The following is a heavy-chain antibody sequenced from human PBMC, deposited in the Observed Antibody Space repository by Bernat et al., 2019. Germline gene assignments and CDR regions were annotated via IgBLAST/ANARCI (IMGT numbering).Heavy chain of an antibody. CDR2: IVVGSGNT. J-gene: IGHJ4*02. CDR3: ATTLRDSGGYEPTGGGFDY. V-gene: IGHV1-58*02. Sequence: QMQLVQSGPEVKKPGTSVKVSCKASGFTFTSSAMQWVRQARGQRLEWIGWIVVGSGNTNYAQKFQERVTITRDMSTSTAYMELSSLRSEDTAVYYCATTLRDSGGYEPTGGGFDYWGQGTLVTVSS. D-gene: IGHD3-22*01. CDR1: GFTFTSSA.